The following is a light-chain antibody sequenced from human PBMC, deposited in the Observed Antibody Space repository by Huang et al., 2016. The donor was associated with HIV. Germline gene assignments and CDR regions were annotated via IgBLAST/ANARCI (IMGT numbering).Light chain of an antibody. CDR1: QSINTY. J-gene: IGKJ3*01. CDR2: AAS. V-gene: IGKV1-39*01. CDR3: QESYSTPRA. Sequence: DIQMTQSPSSLSASVGDRVTITCRASQSINTYLNWYQQKPGKAPKLLIYAASSLQRGVPSRFSGSGSGTDFTLTISSLQPEDFATYYCQESYSTPRAFGPGTKVDIE.